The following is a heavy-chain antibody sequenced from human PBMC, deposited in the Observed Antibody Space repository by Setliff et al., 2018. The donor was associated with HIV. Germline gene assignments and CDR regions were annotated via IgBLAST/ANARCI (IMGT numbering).Heavy chain of an antibody. CDR3: ARAYFGSGIYY. Sequence: SETLSLTCTVSGGSISSYYWSWIRQPPGKGLEWLGHIYSSGSTNYNPSLKSRVAILVDTSKNQFSLKLYSVTAADTAVYYCARAYFGSGIYYWGQGTLVTISS. V-gene: IGHV4-4*09. CDR2: IYSSGST. J-gene: IGHJ4*02. CDR1: GGSISSYY. D-gene: IGHD3-10*01.